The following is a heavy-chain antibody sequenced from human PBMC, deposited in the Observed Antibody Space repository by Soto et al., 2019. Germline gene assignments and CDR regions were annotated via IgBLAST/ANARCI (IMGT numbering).Heavy chain of an antibody. J-gene: IGHJ4*02. D-gene: IGHD3-22*01. V-gene: IGHV3-48*03. CDR3: ARVRRYYYDSSGYYSL. CDR2: ISSSGSTI. Sequence: GGSLRLSCAASGFTFSSYEMNWVRQAPGKGLEWVSYISSSGSTIYYADSVKGRFTISRDNAKNSLYLQMNSLRAEDTAVYYCARVRRYYYDSSGYYSLWGQGTLVTVSS. CDR1: GFTFSSYE.